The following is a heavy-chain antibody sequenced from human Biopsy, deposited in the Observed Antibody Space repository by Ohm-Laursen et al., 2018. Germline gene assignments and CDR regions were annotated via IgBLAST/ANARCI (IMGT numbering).Heavy chain of an antibody. CDR2: ISGDGNDQ. CDR3: AKDWLQSWYFDH. J-gene: IGHJ4*02. CDR1: GFTFSNFG. D-gene: IGHD5-24*01. Sequence: SLRLSCAASGFTFSNFGIHWIRQAPGKGLEWVALISGDGNDQFYAESAKGRFTVSRDNSKNTVDLQMNNLKTEDTAVYYCAKDWLQSWYFDHWGQRTLVTVSS. V-gene: IGHV3-30*18.